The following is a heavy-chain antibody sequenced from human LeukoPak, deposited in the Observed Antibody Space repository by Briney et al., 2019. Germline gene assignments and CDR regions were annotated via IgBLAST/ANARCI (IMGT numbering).Heavy chain of an antibody. V-gene: IGHV1-2*02. D-gene: IGHD4-17*01. CDR2: INPNSGGT. CDR3: ARFWGTVTKHFDY. Sequence: ASVKVSCKASGYTFTGYYMHCVRQAPGQRLEWMGWINPNSGGTNYAQKFQGRVTMTRDTSISTAYMELSRLRSDDTAVYYCARFWGTVTKHFDYWGQGTLVTVSS. J-gene: IGHJ4*02. CDR1: GYTFTGYY.